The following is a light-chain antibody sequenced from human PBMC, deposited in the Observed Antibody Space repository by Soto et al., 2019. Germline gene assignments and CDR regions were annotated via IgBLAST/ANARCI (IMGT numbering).Light chain of an antibody. V-gene: IGKV3D-15*01. CDR1: QSVSSN. CDR3: QQYNNCPALT. J-gene: IGKJ4*01. CDR2: GAS. Sequence: EIVMTQSPATLSVFPGERATLSCRASQSVSSNLAWYQQKPGQAPRLLIYGASTRATGIPARFSGSGSGTEFTLPISSLQSEDFAVYSCQQYNNCPALTFGGGTKVEIK.